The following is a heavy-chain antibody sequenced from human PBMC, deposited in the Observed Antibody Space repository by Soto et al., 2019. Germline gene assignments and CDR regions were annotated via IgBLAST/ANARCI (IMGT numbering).Heavy chain of an antibody. V-gene: IGHV1-18*01. Sequence: ASVKVSCKASGYTFTSYGISWVRQAPGQGLEWMGWISAYNGNTNYAQKLQGRVTMTTDTSTSTAYMELRSLRSDDTAVYYCARVLRFLEWLSSDYYYGMDVWGQGTTVTAP. CDR3: ARVLRFLEWLSSDYYYGMDV. J-gene: IGHJ6*02. D-gene: IGHD3-3*01. CDR1: GYTFTSYG. CDR2: ISAYNGNT.